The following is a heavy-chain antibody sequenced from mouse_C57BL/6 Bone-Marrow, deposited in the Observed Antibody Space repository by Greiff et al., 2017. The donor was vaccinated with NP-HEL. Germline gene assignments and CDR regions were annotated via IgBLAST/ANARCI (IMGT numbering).Heavy chain of an antibody. V-gene: IGHV5-4*01. Sequence: DVKLVESGGGLVKPGGSLKLSCAASGFTFSSYAMSWVRQTPEKRLEWVATISDGGSYTDYPDNVKGRFTISRDNAKNNLYLQMSHLKSEDTAMYYCARDRDGYYENFDYWGQGTTLTVSS. J-gene: IGHJ2*01. CDR1: GFTFSSYA. D-gene: IGHD2-3*01. CDR2: ISDGGSYT. CDR3: ARDRDGYYENFDY.